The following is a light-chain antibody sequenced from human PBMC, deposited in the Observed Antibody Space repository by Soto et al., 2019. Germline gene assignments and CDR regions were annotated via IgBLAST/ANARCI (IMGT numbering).Light chain of an antibody. CDR3: QQRSDWEIT. J-gene: IGKJ5*01. Sequence: EVGWTQCPATLSLSPGERATLSCRASQSVRSFLAWYQQRPGQAPRLLIYDASNRATDIPARFSGSGSGTDFTLTISSLEPEDFAVYYCQQRSDWEITFGQGTRLEIK. CDR2: DAS. CDR1: QSVRSF. V-gene: IGKV3-11*01.